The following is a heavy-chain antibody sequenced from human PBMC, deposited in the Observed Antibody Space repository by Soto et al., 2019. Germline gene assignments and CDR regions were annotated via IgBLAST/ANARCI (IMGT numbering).Heavy chain of an antibody. J-gene: IGHJ3*02. CDR2: ISSRSSTI. CDR3: ARKKQIYGDYDDAFDI. V-gene: IGHV3-48*02. Sequence: EVQLVESGGGLVQPGGSLRLSCAASGFTFSSYSMNWVRQAPGKGLEWVSYISSRSSTIYYADSVKGRFTISRDNAKNSLYLQMNSLRDEDTAVYYCARKKQIYGDYDDAFDIWGHGTMVTVSS. D-gene: IGHD4-17*01. CDR1: GFTFSSYS.